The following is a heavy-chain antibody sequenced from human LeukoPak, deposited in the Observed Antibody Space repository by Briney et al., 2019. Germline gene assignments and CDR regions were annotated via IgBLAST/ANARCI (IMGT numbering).Heavy chain of an antibody. CDR1: GFTFSSYA. CDR2: ISSNGGST. Sequence: GGSLRLSCAASGFTFSSYAMHWVRQAPGKGLEYVSAISSNGGSTYYANSVKGRFTISRDNSKNTLYPQMGSLRAEDMAVYYCARGGVDYYDSSGYLNENYYYGMDVWGQGTTVTVSS. V-gene: IGHV3-64*01. CDR3: ARGGVDYYDSSGYLNENYYYGMDV. D-gene: IGHD3-22*01. J-gene: IGHJ6*02.